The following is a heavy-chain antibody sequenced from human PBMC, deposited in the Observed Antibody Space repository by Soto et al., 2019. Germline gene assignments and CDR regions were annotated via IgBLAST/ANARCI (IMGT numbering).Heavy chain of an antibody. V-gene: IGHV1-69*13. J-gene: IGHJ4*02. CDR2: IIPIFGTA. D-gene: IGHD3-3*01. Sequence: VEASCRASGCTFSSYAIGLVRQAPGQGLEWVGGIIPIFGTANYSQKFQGRVTITADKSTSTAYMELSSLRSEDTAVYYCARSRPARYYDFWSGYAYYFDYWGQGTLVTV. CDR3: ARSRPARYYDFWSGYAYYFDY. CDR1: GCTFSSYA.